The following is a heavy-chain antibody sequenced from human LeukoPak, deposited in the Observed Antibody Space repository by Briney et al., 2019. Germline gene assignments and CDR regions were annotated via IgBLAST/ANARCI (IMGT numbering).Heavy chain of an antibody. J-gene: IGHJ4*02. CDR1: GFTFSNYP. Sequence: GRSLRLSCAASGFTFSNYPMHWVRQAPGKGLEWVAVISTDGSDKHYADSVKGRFTISRDNSKNTLYLQMNSLRAEDTAVYYCAKRGVTAPNPPDYWGQGTLVTVSS. CDR3: AKRGVTAPNPPDY. D-gene: IGHD2-21*02. V-gene: IGHV3-30-3*02. CDR2: ISTDGSDK.